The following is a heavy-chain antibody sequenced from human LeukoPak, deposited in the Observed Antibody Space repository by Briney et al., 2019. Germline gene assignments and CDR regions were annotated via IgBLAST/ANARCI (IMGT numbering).Heavy chain of an antibody. Sequence: GASVKVSCKASGYTFTDYGISWVRQAPGQGLEWVGRISGFNGNTDFAQKFQDRVTMTTDTSTSTAYMELRSLTFDDTAVYYCARGGAVGPAEFDYWGQGTLVTVSS. J-gene: IGHJ4*02. CDR2: ISGFNGNT. V-gene: IGHV1-18*01. D-gene: IGHD2-2*01. CDR1: GYTFTDYG. CDR3: ARGGAVGPAEFDY.